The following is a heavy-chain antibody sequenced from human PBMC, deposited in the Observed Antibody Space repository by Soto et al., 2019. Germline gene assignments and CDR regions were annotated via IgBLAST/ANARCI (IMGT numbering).Heavy chain of an antibody. J-gene: IGHJ4*02. Sequence: QVQLVQSGAEVKKPGSSVKVSCKASGGTFSSYAISWVRQAPGQGLEWMGGIIPIFGTANYAQKFQGRVTISADESTSTAYMELSSLRSEDTAVYYCARVGLGELSSINLDFDYWGQGTLVTVSS. V-gene: IGHV1-69*12. CDR3: ARVGLGELSSINLDFDY. CDR2: IIPIFGTA. D-gene: IGHD3-16*02. CDR1: GGTFSSYA.